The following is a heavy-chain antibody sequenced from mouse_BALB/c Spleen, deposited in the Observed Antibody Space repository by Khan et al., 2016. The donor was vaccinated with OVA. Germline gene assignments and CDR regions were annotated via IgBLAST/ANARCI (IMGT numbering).Heavy chain of an antibody. CDR3: ARGYFGNYEFAY. D-gene: IGHD2-1*01. J-gene: IGHJ3*01. Sequence: QVQLKQSEAELVKPGASVKLSCKTSGYTFTNYWIQWIKQRPGQGLEWIGEIFPGTGTTYYNENFKGKATLTIDTSSTTAYMQLSSQTSEDSAVYFCARGYFGNYEFAYWGQGTLVTVSA. V-gene: IGHV1S132*01. CDR1: GYTFTNYW. CDR2: IFPGTGTT.